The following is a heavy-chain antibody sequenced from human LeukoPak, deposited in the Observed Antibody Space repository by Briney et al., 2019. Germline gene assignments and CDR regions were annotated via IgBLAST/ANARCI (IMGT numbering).Heavy chain of an antibody. CDR1: GFTFSRHG. Sequence: GGSLRLSCAASGFTFSRHGINWVRQAPGKGLEWVSGISPSGSISYYADSVKGRFTISRDNSKNTVSLHMDSLRAEDTALYYCARDLDWGAFDAWGQGTLVTVSS. V-gene: IGHV3-23*01. D-gene: IGHD3-9*01. CDR3: ARDLDWGAFDA. J-gene: IGHJ5*02. CDR2: ISPSGSIS.